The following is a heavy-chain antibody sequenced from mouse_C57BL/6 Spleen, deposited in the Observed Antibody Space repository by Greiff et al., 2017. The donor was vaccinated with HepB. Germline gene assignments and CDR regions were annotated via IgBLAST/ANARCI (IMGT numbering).Heavy chain of an antibody. J-gene: IGHJ4*01. CDR2: ISSGGDYI. CDR1: GFTFSSYA. D-gene: IGHD2-1*01. V-gene: IGHV5-9-1*02. CDR3: TRDEEAIYYGNYYAMDY. Sequence: EVMLVESGEGLVKPGGSLKLSCAASGFTFSSYAMSWVRQTPEKRLEWVAYISSGGDYIYYADTVKGRFTISRDNARNTLYLQMSSLKSEDTAMYYCTRDEEAIYYGNYYAMDYWGQGTSVTVSS.